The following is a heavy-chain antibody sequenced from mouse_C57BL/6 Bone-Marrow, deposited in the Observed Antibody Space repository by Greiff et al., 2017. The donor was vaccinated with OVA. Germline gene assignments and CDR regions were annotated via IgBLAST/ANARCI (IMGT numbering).Heavy chain of an antibody. CDR2: ISNLAYSI. Sequence: EVMLVESGGGLVQPGGSLKLSCAASGFTFSDYGMAWVRQAPRKGPEWVAFISNLAYSIYYADTVTGRFTISRENAKNTLYLEMSSLRSEDTAMYYCARHGHYGSIPLDYWGQGTTLTVSS. CDR1: GFTFSDYG. D-gene: IGHD1-1*01. CDR3: ARHGHYGSIPLDY. V-gene: IGHV5-15*01. J-gene: IGHJ2*01.